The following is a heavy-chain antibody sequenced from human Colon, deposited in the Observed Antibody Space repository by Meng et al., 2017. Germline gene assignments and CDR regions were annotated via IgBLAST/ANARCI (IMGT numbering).Heavy chain of an antibody. CDR2: ISGTSGTV. J-gene: IGHJ5*02. CDR3: AKSYYHDSSFFDP. D-gene: IGHD3-22*01. CDR1: GFNIDDYA. V-gene: IGHV3-9*01. Sequence: SLKISCAASGFNIDDYAIHWVRQAPGKGLEWVSSISGTSGTVHYADSVKGRFTISSDNAKNSLYLQMSSLRVEDTALYYCAKSYYHDSSFFDPWGPGTLVTVSS.